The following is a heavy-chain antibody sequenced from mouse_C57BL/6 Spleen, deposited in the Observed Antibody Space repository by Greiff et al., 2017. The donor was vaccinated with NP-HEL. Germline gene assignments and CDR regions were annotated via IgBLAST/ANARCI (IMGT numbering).Heavy chain of an antibody. Sequence: EVKVVESGEGLVKPGGSLKLSCAASGFTFSSYAMSWVRQTPEKRLEWVAYISSGGDYIYYADTVKGRFTISRDNARNTLYLQMSSLKSEDTAMYYCTRGDYGRSYAMDYWGQGTSVTVSS. J-gene: IGHJ4*01. CDR1: GFTFSSYA. V-gene: IGHV5-9-1*02. CDR3: TRGDYGRSYAMDY. D-gene: IGHD1-1*01. CDR2: ISSGGDYI.